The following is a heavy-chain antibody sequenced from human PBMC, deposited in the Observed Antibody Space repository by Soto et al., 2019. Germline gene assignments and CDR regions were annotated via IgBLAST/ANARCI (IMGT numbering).Heavy chain of an antibody. CDR1: GGTFSSYA. J-gene: IGHJ4*02. D-gene: IGHD6-19*01. Sequence: SVKVSCKASGGTFSSYAISWVRQAPGQGLEWMGGIIPIFGTANYAQKFQGRVTITADESTSTAYMELSSLRSEDTAVYYCARDRGSSGWYGEFDYWGQGTLVTVSS. CDR2: IIPIFGTA. V-gene: IGHV1-69*13. CDR3: ARDRGSSGWYGEFDY.